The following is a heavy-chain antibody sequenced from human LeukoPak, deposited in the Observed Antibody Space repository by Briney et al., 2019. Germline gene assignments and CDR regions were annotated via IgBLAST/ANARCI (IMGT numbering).Heavy chain of an antibody. CDR3: ARDLIQLWLRGFIGY. CDR1: GSTFSSYA. CDR2: ISYDGSNK. D-gene: IGHD5-18*01. V-gene: IGHV3-30*04. Sequence: QPGRSLRLSCAASGSTFSSYAMHWVRQAPGKGLEWVAVISYDGSNKYYADSVKGRFTISRDNSKNTLYLQMNSLRAEDTAVYYCARDLIQLWLRGFIGYWGQGTLVTVSS. J-gene: IGHJ4*02.